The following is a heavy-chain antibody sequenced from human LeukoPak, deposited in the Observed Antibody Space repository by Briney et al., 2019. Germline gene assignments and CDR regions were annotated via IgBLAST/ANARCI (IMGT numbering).Heavy chain of an antibody. J-gene: IGHJ5*02. V-gene: IGHV4-39*02. CDR3: ARDPNYDFWSGPQEVWFDP. Sequence: SETLSLTCTGSGGSISSSRYYWGWIRQPPGKGLEWIGSIYYSGSTYYNPSLKSRVTISVDTSKNQFSLKLSSVTAADTAVYYCARDPNYDFWSGPQEVWFDPWGQGTLVTVSS. CDR1: GGSISSSRYY. CDR2: IYYSGST. D-gene: IGHD3-3*01.